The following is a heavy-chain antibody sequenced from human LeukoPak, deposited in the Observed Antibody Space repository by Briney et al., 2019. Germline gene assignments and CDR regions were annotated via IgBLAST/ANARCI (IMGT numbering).Heavy chain of an antibody. J-gene: IGHJ4*02. CDR1: GGSISSYY. D-gene: IGHD1-26*01. CDR2: IYYSGSN. V-gene: IGHV4-59*01. Sequence: SETLSLTCTVSGGSISSYYWSWIRQPPGKGLEWIGYIYYSGSNNYNPSLKSRVTISVDTSKNQFSLTLSSVTAADTAVYYCAKGIVGAAREFDYWGQGTLVTVSS. CDR3: AKGIVGAAREFDY.